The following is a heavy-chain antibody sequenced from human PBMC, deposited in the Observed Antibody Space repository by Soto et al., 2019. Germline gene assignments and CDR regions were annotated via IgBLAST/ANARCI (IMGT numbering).Heavy chain of an antibody. CDR2: IYYSGST. V-gene: IGHV4-59*01. CDR1: GGSISSYY. Sequence: SETLSLTCTVSGGSISSYYWSWIRQPPGKGLEWIGYIYYSGSTNYNPSLKSRVTISVDTSKNQFSLKLSSVTAADTAVYYCATSTNVLLWFGEPTFDYWGQGTLVTVS. CDR3: ATSTNVLLWFGEPTFDY. J-gene: IGHJ4*02. D-gene: IGHD3-10*01.